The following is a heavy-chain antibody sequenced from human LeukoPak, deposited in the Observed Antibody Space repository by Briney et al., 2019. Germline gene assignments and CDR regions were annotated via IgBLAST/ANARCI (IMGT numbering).Heavy chain of an antibody. Sequence: SGPTLVHPTQTLTLTYTFSGFSLSRRGEGGGWIRQPPGKALEWLSHIYSRNSDLYSPSLRSRLTVSEDTSKSQVVLTMTNMDPVDTATYYCAHRLHAYGEYDFWGQGILVTVSS. D-gene: IGHD2/OR15-2a*01. V-gene: IGHV2-5*01. CDR2: IYSRNSD. J-gene: IGHJ4*02. CDR1: GFSLSRRGEG. CDR3: AHRLHAYGEYDF.